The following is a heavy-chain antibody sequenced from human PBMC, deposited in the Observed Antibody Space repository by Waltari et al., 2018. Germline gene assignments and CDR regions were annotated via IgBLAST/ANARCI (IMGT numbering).Heavy chain of an antibody. CDR3: ARGARGYSYGVDY. J-gene: IGHJ4*02. CDR1: VGSISSYY. D-gene: IGHD5-18*01. V-gene: IGHV4-59*01. CDR2: IYYSGST. Sequence: QVQLQESGPGLVKPSETLSLTCTVSVGSISSYYWSWIRQPPGKGLEWIGYIYYSGSTNYNPSLKSRVTISVDTSKNQFSLKLSSVTAADTAVYYCARGARGYSYGVDYWGQGTLVTVSS.